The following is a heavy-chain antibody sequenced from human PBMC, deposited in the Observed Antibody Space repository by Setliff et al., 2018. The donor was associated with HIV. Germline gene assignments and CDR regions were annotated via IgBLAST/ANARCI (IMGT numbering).Heavy chain of an antibody. V-gene: IGHV3-11*06. CDR2: ISSSGYM. CDR3: ARVDSGYDLAYYYYMDV. CDR1: GFPFTDYY. J-gene: IGHJ6*03. D-gene: IGHD5-12*01. Sequence: GGSLRLSCAASGFPFTDYYMSWVRQAPGKGLEWVSYISSSGYMHYADSVKGRFTISRDNAKNSLYLQMNSLRAEDTAVYYCARVDSGYDLAYYYYMDVWGKGTAVTVSS.